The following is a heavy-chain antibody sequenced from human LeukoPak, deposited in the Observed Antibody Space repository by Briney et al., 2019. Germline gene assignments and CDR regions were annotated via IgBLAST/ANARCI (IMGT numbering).Heavy chain of an antibody. CDR3: AKNGDRGAYCSGGSCYPYYYYNMDV. Sequence: SLRLTCAASGFTLSSYDMHWVRQAPGKGLEWVAVISYDGSNKYYADSVKGRFTISRDNSKNTLYLQMNSLRAEDTAIYYCAKNGDRGAYCSGGSCYPYYYYNMDVWGKGTTVTISS. J-gene: IGHJ6*03. CDR1: GFTLSSYD. V-gene: IGHV3-30*18. CDR2: ISYDGSNK. D-gene: IGHD2-15*01.